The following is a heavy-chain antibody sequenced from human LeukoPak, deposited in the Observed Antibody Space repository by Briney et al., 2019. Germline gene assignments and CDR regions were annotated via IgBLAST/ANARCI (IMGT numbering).Heavy chain of an antibody. CDR2: ISYDGSNK. CDR1: GFTFGSYA. Sequence: GGSLRLSCAASGFTFGSYAMHWVRQAPGKGLEWVALISYDGSNKYYADSVKGRFTISRDNSKNTLYLQMDSLKTEDTAVFYCARRKWNYYDSRGYQHTDYWGQGTLVTVSS. D-gene: IGHD3-22*01. V-gene: IGHV3-30*04. J-gene: IGHJ4*02. CDR3: ARRKWNYYDSRGYQHTDY.